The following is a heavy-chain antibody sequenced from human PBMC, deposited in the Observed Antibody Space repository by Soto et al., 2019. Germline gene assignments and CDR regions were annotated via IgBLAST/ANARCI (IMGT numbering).Heavy chain of an antibody. CDR1: GFTFSSYG. V-gene: IGHV3-33*01. D-gene: IGHD5-12*01. CDR3: ARDSGYDFGDFDYYYYGMDV. CDR2: IWYDGSNK. J-gene: IGHJ6*02. Sequence: PGGSLRLSCAASGFTFSSYGMHWVRQAPGKGLEWVAVIWYDGSNKYYADSVKGRFTISRDNSKNTLYLQMNSLRAEDTAVYYCARDSGYDFGDFDYYYYGMDVWGQGTTVTVSS.